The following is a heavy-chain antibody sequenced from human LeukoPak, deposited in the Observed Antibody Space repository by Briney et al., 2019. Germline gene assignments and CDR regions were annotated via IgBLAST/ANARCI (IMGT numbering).Heavy chain of an antibody. J-gene: IGHJ6*03. CDR2: IYYSGST. CDR3: ARVVWQQQESDYYYYYYMDV. Sequence: TSETLSLTCTVSGGSISSSSYYWGWIRQPPGKGLEWIGSIYYSGSTHYNPSLKSRVTISVDTSKNQFSLKLSSVTAADTAVYYCARVVWQQQESDYYYYYYMDVWGKGTTVTVSS. CDR1: GGSISSSSYY. V-gene: IGHV4-39*07. D-gene: IGHD6-13*01.